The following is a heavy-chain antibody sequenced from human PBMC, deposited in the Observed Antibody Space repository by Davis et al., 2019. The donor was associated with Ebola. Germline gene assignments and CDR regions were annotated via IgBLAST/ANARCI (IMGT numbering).Heavy chain of an antibody. Sequence: GESLKISCAASGFIVSDKYMSWVRQAPGKGLEWVSVIYRVGRTYHADSVKGRFTISRDNSKNTVYLQMNSLRAEDTAVYYCTRHVSGDFWYFDLWGRGTLVTVSS. CDR1: GFIVSDKY. D-gene: IGHD4-17*01. J-gene: IGHJ2*01. V-gene: IGHV3-53*01. CDR3: TRHVSGDFWYFDL. CDR2: IYRVGRT.